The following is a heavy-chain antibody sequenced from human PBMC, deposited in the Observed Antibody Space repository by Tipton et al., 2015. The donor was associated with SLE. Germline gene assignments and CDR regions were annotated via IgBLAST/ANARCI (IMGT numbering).Heavy chain of an antibody. D-gene: IGHD6-19*01. CDR1: GFTFGDYA. CDR2: IRSKTYGGTA. V-gene: IGHV3-49*04. J-gene: IGHJ1*01. CDR3: TTRGSVAVDTQH. Sequence: QLVQSGGGLVQPGRSLRLSCTGSGFTFGDYAMNWVRQAPGKGLEWVGFIRSKTYGGTAEYAASVKGRFTISRDDLKGVAFLQMNSLKNEDTAVYYCTTRGSVAVDTQHWGQGALVTVSP.